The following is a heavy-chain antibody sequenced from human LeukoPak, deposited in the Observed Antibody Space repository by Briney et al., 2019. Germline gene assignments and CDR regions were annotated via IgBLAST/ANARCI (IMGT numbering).Heavy chain of an antibody. J-gene: IGHJ4*02. CDR1: GGSIRSSGYY. CDR3: AIQMRERFQVQLLLHFDY. CDR2: IYYSGTT. V-gene: IGHV4-39*01. D-gene: IGHD5-18*01. Sequence: PSETLSLTCTVSGGSIRSSGYYWGWIRQPPGKGLESIGIIYYSGTTYYNPSLKNRITISVDTSKNQFSLRLNSVTAADTARQHIAIQMRERFQVQLLLHFDYWGQGTLVTVSS.